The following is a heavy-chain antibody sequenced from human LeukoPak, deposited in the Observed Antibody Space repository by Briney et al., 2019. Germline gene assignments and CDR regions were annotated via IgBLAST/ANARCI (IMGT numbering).Heavy chain of an antibody. Sequence: PGGSLRLSCTVSGFSSFSGHWMNWVRQAPGKGLEWVANVRYDGSVKGYGDSVEGRFIISRDNSKNSLYLQMNSLRAEDTAVYYCATRNNFEYWGQGTLVTVSS. CDR2: VRYDGSVK. J-gene: IGHJ4*02. CDR1: GFSSFSGHW. V-gene: IGHV3-7*01. CDR3: ATRNNFEY.